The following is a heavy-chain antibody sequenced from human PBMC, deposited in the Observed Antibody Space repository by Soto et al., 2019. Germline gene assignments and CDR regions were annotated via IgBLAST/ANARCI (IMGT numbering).Heavy chain of an antibody. D-gene: IGHD3-10*01. CDR2: IYYSGET. Sequence: QVQLQESGPGLVKPSETLSLTCTVSGDSISRYHWSWIRLSPGKGLEWIGYIYYSGETNYNPSVKSRVTISVDRTKNQFSLKLSSVTAADTAVYYCARDQGGEFLKGSGMDVWGQGTTVTVSS. V-gene: IGHV4-59*01. J-gene: IGHJ6*02. CDR3: ARDQGGEFLKGSGMDV. CDR1: GDSISRYH.